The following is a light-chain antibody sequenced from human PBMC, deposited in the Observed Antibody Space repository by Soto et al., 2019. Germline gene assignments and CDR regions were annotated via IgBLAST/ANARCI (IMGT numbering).Light chain of an antibody. J-gene: IGKJ4*01. CDR2: AAG. V-gene: IGKV1-39*01. CDR3: HQTYITPLT. Sequence: DIQMTQSPSSLSASVGDRVTITCRASQSISSYLNWYQQKPGKAQKLLIYAAGSLQSGVQSRFSGGGSGTDFTLTIRSLQPEDFATYFCHQTYITPLTFGGGTKVDI. CDR1: QSISSY.